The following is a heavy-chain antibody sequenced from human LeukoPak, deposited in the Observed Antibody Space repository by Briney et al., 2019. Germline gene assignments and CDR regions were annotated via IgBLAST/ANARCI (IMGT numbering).Heavy chain of an antibody. Sequence: PGGSLRLSCAASGFTVSSNYMSWVRQAPGKGLEWVAIIKQDGSETYYVDSVKGRFTISRDNAKNSVYLQMTSLRAEDTAVYYCAGDRGWLIASWGQGTLVTVSS. V-gene: IGHV3-7*01. J-gene: IGHJ4*02. CDR1: GFTVSSNY. CDR3: AGDRGWLIAS. D-gene: IGHD6-19*01. CDR2: IKQDGSET.